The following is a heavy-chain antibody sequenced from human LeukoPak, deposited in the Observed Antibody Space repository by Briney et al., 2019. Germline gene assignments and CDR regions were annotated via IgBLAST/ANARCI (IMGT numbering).Heavy chain of an antibody. D-gene: IGHD1-26*01. J-gene: IGHJ4*02. V-gene: IGHV1-2*02. CDR3: ARVQYSGSYLYYFDY. CDR2: INPNSGGT. CDR1: GYTFTDYY. Sequence: ASVKVSCKASGYTFTDYYIHWVRQAPGQGLEWMGWINPNSGGTNYAQKFQGRVTMTRDTSISTAYMELSRLRSDDTAVYYCARVQYSGSYLYYFDYWGQGTLVTVSS.